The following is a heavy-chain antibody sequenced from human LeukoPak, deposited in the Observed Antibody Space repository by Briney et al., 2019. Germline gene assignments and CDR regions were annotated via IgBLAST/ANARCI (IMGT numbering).Heavy chain of an antibody. V-gene: IGHV1-2*02. J-gene: IGHJ4*02. Sequence: VAXVKVSCKASGYTFTGYYMHWVRQAPGQGLEGMGWINPNSGGTNYAQKFQGRVTMTRDTAISTAYMELSRLRSDDTAVYYCARSIAVAGTVADYWGQGTLVTVSS. CDR2: INPNSGGT. CDR1: GYTFTGYY. D-gene: IGHD6-19*01. CDR3: ARSIAVAGTVADY.